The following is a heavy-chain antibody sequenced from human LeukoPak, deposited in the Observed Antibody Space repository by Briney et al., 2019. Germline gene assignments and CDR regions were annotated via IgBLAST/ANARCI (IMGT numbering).Heavy chain of an antibody. Sequence: SVKVSCKASGGTFSSYAISWVRQAPGQGLEWMGGIIPIFGTANYAQKFQGRVTITADESTSTAYMELSGLRSEDTAVYYCARGGDSSSSPYYYYMDVWGKGTTVTVSS. CDR3: ARGGDSSSSPYYYYMDV. V-gene: IGHV1-69*13. CDR2: IIPIFGTA. J-gene: IGHJ6*03. D-gene: IGHD6-6*01. CDR1: GGTFSSYA.